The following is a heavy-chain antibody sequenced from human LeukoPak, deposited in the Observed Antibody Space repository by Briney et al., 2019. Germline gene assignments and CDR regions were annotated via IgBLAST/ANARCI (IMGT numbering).Heavy chain of an antibody. V-gene: IGHV1-2*04. J-gene: IGHJ4*02. D-gene: IGHD3-10*01. Sequence: ASVKVSCKASGYTFTGYYMHWVRQAPGQGLEWMGWINPNSGGTNYAQKFQGWVTMTRDTSISTAYMELSSLRSEDTAVYYCARDPYYGSGSHYDYWGQGTLVTVSS. CDR3: ARDPYYGSGSHYDY. CDR1: GYTFTGYY. CDR2: INPNSGGT.